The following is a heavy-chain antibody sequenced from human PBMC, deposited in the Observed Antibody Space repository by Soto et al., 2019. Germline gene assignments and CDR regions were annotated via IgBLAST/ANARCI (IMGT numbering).Heavy chain of an antibody. CDR2: IYYTGNT. CDR3: ARVGRVSNGGYLDY. V-gene: IGHV4-31*03. D-gene: IGHD3-22*01. Sequence: QVQLQESGPGLVKPSQTLSLTCTVSGGSISSGTFYWSWFRQHPGKGLEWIGCIYYTGNTYYNPSLKSRLTISVDTSKNQFSLTLSSVTAADTAVYYCARVGRVSNGGYLDYWGQGTLVTVSS. CDR1: GGSISSGTFY. J-gene: IGHJ4*02.